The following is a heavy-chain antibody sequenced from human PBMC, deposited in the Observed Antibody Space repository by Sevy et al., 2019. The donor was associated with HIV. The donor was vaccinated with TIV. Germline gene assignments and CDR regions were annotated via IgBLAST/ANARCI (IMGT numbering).Heavy chain of an antibody. CDR3: AKGLFLRYFDH. CDR1: GFTFSSYA. J-gene: IGHJ4*02. V-gene: IGHV3-23*01. Sequence: GGSLRLSCAASGFTFSSYAMSWVRQAPGKGLEWVSAISGSGGSTYYANSVKGRFTISRDNSKNTLYLQMNSLRAEDSAVYYCAKGLFLRYFDHWGQGTLVTVSS. D-gene: IGHD3-9*01. CDR2: ISGSGGST.